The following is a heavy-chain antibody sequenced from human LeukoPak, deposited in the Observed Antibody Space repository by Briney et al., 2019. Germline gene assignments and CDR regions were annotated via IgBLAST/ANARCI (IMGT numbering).Heavy chain of an antibody. J-gene: IGHJ3*02. CDR2: ISSSGSYI. D-gene: IGHD4-17*01. CDR3: ARGTTLTTRGFDI. Sequence: GGSLRLSCAASGFTFSNYSMNWVRQAPGKGLEWVSSISSSGSYIYYADSVKGRFTISRDNAKNSLYLQMNSLRAEDTAVYYCARGTTLTTRGFDIWGQGTMVTVSS. V-gene: IGHV3-21*04. CDR1: GFTFSNYS.